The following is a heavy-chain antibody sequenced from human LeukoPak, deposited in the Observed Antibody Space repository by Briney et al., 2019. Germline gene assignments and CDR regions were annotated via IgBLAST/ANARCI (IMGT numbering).Heavy chain of an antibody. CDR2: INPSGGST. D-gene: IGHD3-3*01. CDR3: ARDSIFGVVTAHFDY. V-gene: IGHV1-46*01. Sequence: ASVKVSCKASGYTFTSYYMHWVRQAPGQGLEWMGIINPSGGSTSYAQKFQGRVTMTRDTSTSTVYMELSSLRSEDPAVYYCARDSIFGVVTAHFDYWGQGTLVTVSS. J-gene: IGHJ4*02. CDR1: GYTFTSYY.